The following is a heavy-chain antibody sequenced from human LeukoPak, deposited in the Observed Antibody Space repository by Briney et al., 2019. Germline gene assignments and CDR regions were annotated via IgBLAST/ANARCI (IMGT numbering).Heavy chain of an antibody. V-gene: IGHV5-51*01. CDR2: FYTGYADN. D-gene: IGHD2-2*01. Sequence: GESLKFSCKGSGYSFPSYWIDWVRQIPGKGMGWMGIFYTGYADNRYSPCCQGQVTISDDKSISTAYLQWSSLKASDTAIYYCARRGGPAAMRNWFDPWGQGTLVTVSS. CDR3: ARRGGPAAMRNWFDP. J-gene: IGHJ5*02. CDR1: GYSFPSYW.